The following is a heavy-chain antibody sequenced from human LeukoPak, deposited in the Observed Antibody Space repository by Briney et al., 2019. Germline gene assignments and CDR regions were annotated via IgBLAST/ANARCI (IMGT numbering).Heavy chain of an antibody. V-gene: IGHV3-11*04. D-gene: IGHD3-22*01. Sequence: GGSLRLSCAASGFIFSDYYMSWIRQAPGKGLEWVSYISTSGSTTYYAESVKGRFTISRDNAKNSLYLLMNSLRAEDTAVYYCARAQYYSDSTGYYYLHYWGQGTLVTVSS. CDR3: ARAQYYSDSTGYYYLHY. CDR1: GFIFSDYY. J-gene: IGHJ4*02. CDR2: ISTSGSTT.